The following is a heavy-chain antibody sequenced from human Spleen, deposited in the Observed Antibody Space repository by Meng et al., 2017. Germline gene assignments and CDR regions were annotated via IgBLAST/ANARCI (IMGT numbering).Heavy chain of an antibody. J-gene: IGHJ4*02. CDR2: IDQSGST. V-gene: IGHV4-34*01. D-gene: IGHD5-24*01. CDR3: AKGPTTMAHVFDY. CDR1: GGSFSVYS. Sequence: QWQQQRWGSGVSMPAETLHLICCVSGGSFSVYSWSWSRQPPGKGLEWFGEIDQSGSTNYNPSLESRATISVATSQNTLSLKLSSVTAADSAVYYCAKGPTTMAHVFDYWGQGTLVTVSS.